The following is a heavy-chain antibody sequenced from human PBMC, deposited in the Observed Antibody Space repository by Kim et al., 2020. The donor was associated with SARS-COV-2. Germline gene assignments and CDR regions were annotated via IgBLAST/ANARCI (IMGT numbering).Heavy chain of an antibody. CDR1: GFTFSNAW. V-gene: IGHV3-15*01. D-gene: IGHD1-26*01. J-gene: IGHJ4*02. CDR3: TTATKIIVGATGFDY. Sequence: GGSLRLSCAASGFTFSNAWMSWVRQAPGKGLEWVGRIKSKTDGGTTDYAAPVKGRFTISRDDSKNTLYLQMNSLKTEDTAVYYCTTATKIIVGATGFDYWGQGTLVTVSS. CDR2: IKSKTDGGTT.